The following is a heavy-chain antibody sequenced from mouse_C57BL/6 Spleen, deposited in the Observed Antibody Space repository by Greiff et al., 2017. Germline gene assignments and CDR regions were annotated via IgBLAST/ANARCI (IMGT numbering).Heavy chain of an antibody. V-gene: IGHV1-22*01. J-gene: IGHJ4*01. Sequence: VQLQQSGPELVKPGASVKMSCKASGYTFTDYNMHWVKQSHGKSLEWIGYINPNNGGTSYNQKFKGKATLTVNKSSSTAYMELRSLTSEDSAVYYGARVVTTPYYAMDYWGQGTSVTVSS. D-gene: IGHD2-2*01. CDR1: GYTFTDYN. CDR3: ARVVTTPYYAMDY. CDR2: INPNNGGT.